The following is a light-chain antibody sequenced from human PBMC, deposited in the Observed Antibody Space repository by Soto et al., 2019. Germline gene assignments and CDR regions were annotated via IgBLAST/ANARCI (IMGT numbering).Light chain of an antibody. Sequence: QSVLTQPPSASGTPGERVTISGSGRSSNIGTNTVNWYQQLPGTAPKLLMYSNNQRPSGVPDRFSGSKSGTSASLAISGLQSEDEADYYCAAWDDSLNGPVFGTGTKVTVL. CDR2: SNN. V-gene: IGLV1-44*01. CDR3: AAWDDSLNGPV. J-gene: IGLJ1*01. CDR1: SSNIGTNT.